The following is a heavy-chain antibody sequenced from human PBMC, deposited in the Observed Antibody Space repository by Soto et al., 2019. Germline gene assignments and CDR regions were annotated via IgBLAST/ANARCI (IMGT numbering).Heavy chain of an antibody. CDR3: YGMDV. D-gene: IGHD2-2*01. J-gene: IGHJ6*02. CDR1: GGSSSSYY. V-gene: IGHV4-59*01. Sequence: SETLSLTCTVSGGSSSSYYWSWIRQPPGKGLEWIGYIYYSGSTNYNPSLKSRVTISEDTAVYYCAREGVLVPAATRATYYYYGMDVWGQGTTVTVSS. CDR2: IYYSGST.